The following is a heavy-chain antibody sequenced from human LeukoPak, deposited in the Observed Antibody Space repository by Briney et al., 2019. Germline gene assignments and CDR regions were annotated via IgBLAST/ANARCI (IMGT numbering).Heavy chain of an antibody. Sequence: GASVKVSCKASGYTFTGYYMHWVRQAPGQGLEWMGWINPNSGGTNYAQKFQGRVTMTRDTSISTAYMELSRLRSDDTAVYYCARSHCSGGSCYGGWFDPWGQGTLVTVSS. V-gene: IGHV1-2*02. D-gene: IGHD2-15*01. CDR3: ARSHCSGGSCYGGWFDP. CDR2: INPNSGGT. CDR1: GYTFTGYY. J-gene: IGHJ5*02.